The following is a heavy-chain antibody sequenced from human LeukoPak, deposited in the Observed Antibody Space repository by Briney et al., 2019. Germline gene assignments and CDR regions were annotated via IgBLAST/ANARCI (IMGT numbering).Heavy chain of an antibody. CDR3: ARGNWGKYNWFDP. Sequence: ASVKVSCKASGGTFSSYAISWVRQAPGQGLEWMGWINPNSGGTNYAQKFQGRVTMTRDTSISTAYMELSRLRSDDTAVYYCARGNWGKYNWFDPWGQGTLVTVSS. J-gene: IGHJ5*02. CDR1: GGTFSSYA. D-gene: IGHD7-27*01. V-gene: IGHV1-2*02. CDR2: INPNSGGT.